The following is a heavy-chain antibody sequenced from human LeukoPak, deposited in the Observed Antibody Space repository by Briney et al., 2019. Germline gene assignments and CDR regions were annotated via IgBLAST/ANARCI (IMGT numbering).Heavy chain of an antibody. J-gene: IGHJ6*02. CDR1: GFTVSSNY. CDR2: IYSGGST. V-gene: IGHV3-66*02. CDR3: ARLPSGGKRRYYYGMDV. Sequence: PGGSLGLSCAASGFTVSSNYMSWVRQAPGKGLEWVSVIYSGGSTYHADSVKGRFTISRDNSKNTLYLQMNSLRAEDTAVYYCARLPSGGKRRYYYGMDVWGQGTTVTVSS. D-gene: IGHD3-10*01.